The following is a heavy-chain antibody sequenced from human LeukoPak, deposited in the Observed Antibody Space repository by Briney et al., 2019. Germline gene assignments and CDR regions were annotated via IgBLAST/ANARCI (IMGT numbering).Heavy chain of an antibody. CDR3: ARIKQQLDQPGWFDP. D-gene: IGHD6-13*01. J-gene: IGHJ5*02. CDR2: INPNSGGT. Sequence: ASVKVSCKASGYTFTSYDINWVRQAPGQGLEWMGWINPNSGGTNYAQKFQGRVTMTRDTSISTAYMELSRLRSDDTAVYYCARIKQQLDQPGWFDPWGQGTLVTVSS. CDR1: GYTFTSYD. V-gene: IGHV1-2*02.